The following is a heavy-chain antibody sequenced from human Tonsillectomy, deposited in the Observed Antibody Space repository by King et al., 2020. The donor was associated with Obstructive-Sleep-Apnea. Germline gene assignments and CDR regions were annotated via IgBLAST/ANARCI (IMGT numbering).Heavy chain of an antibody. D-gene: IGHD4-17*01. CDR3: ARDASYGDCDY. J-gene: IGHJ4*02. V-gene: IGHV3-48*04. CDR1: GFTFTRYS. CDR2: ISCSSVTI. Sequence: EVQLVESGGGLVQPGGALRLSCAASGFTFTRYSMNWGRQAPGKGLEGGSYISCSSVTIYYSESVKGRFTISRDNAKNFRYLQMNSLRAEDTAVYYCARDASYGDCDYWGQGTLVTVSS.